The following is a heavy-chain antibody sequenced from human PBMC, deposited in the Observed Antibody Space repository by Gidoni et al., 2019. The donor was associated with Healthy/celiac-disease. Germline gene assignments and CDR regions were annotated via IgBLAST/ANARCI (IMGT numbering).Heavy chain of an antibody. CDR2: IYHRGST. CDR3: ARRVYYYGSGSYSFDY. V-gene: IGHV4-38-2*01. CDR1: GYSISSGYY. D-gene: IGHD3-10*01. J-gene: IGHJ4*02. Sequence: QVQLQESGPGLVKPSATLSLTCAVSGYSISSGYYWGWIRQPPGKGLEWIGSIYHRGSTYYNPSLKSRVTISVDTSKNQVSLKLSSVTAADTAVYYCARRVYYYGSGSYSFDYWGQGTLVTVSS.